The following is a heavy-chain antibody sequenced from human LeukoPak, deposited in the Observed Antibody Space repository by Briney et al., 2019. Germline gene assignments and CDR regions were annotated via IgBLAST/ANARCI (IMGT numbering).Heavy chain of an antibody. CDR2: INSDGSST. D-gene: IGHD2-2*01. CDR3: AARGYCSSTSCLLEY. J-gene: IGHJ4*02. Sequence: GGSLRLSCAASGFTFSSYWMHWVRQAPGKGLAWVSHINSDGSSTSHADSVKGRFTISRDNAKSTLYLQMNSLRAEDTAVYYCAARGYCSSTSCLLEYWGQGTLVTVSS. V-gene: IGHV3-74*01. CDR1: GFTFSSYW.